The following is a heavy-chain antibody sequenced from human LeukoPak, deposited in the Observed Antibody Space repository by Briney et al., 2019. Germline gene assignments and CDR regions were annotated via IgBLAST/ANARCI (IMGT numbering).Heavy chain of an antibody. CDR2: INPAGNYG. CDR1: GFTFSNYW. D-gene: IGHD1-26*01. Sequence: GGSLRLSCAASGFTFSNYWIHWVRQAPGKGLVWVSRINPAGNYGNYADSVKGRFTISRDNAKNTVYLQMNSLRAEDTALFYCVRDWDHFDFDSWGQGTLVTVSS. CDR3: VRDWDHFDFDS. V-gene: IGHV3-74*01. J-gene: IGHJ5*01.